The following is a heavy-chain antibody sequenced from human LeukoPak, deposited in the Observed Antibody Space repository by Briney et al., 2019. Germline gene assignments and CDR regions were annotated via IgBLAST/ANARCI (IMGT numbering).Heavy chain of an antibody. CDR3: ARHRGMYGAYYCFDY. CDR2: IYTSGST. V-gene: IGHV4-61*02. CDR1: GGSISSGSYY. Sequence: TLSLTCTVSGGSISSGSYYWSWIRQPAGKGLEWIGRIYTSGSTNYNPSLKSRVTISVDTSKNQFSLKLSSVTAADTAVYYCARHRGMYGAYYCFDYWGQGTLVTVSS. D-gene: IGHD4-17*01. J-gene: IGHJ4*02.